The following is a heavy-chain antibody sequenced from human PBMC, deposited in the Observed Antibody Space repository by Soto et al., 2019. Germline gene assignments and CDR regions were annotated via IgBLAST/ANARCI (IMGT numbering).Heavy chain of an antibody. CDR1: GGSTSSDNY. D-gene: IGHD3-16*01. V-gene: IGHV4-30-4*01. J-gene: IGHJ4*02. CDR2: IYYSGNT. CDR3: AREGGESSDGLYYFDS. Sequence: SEPLSLTCTVSGGSTSSDNYWSWIRQPPGKGLEWIGHIYYSGNTDYNPFLKSRLAISIDTSKNQFSLKLSSVTAADTAVYFCAREGGESSDGLYYFDSWGQGSLVTVSS.